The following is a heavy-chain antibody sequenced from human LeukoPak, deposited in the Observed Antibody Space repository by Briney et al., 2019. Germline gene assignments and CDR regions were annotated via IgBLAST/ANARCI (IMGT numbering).Heavy chain of an antibody. Sequence: SETLSLTCTVSGGSISSYYWSWIRQPPGKGLEWIGYIYYSGSTNYNPSLKSRVTISVDTSKNQFSLKLSSVTAADTAVYYCARAAYDYVWGSYRRAHFDYWGQGTLVTVSS. D-gene: IGHD3-16*02. CDR1: GGSISSYY. J-gene: IGHJ4*02. CDR2: IYYSGST. CDR3: ARAAYDYVWGSYRRAHFDY. V-gene: IGHV4-59*01.